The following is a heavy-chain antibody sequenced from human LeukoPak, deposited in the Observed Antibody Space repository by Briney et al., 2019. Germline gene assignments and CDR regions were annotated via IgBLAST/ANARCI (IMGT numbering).Heavy chain of an antibody. Sequence: GGSLRLSCAASGFTFSSYSMNWVRQAPGKGLEWVSSISSSSSYIYYADSVKGRFTISRDNAKNSLYLQMNSLRAEDTAVYYCAREFGSRLNNWFDPWGQGTLVTVSS. CDR1: GFTFSSYS. V-gene: IGHV3-21*01. J-gene: IGHJ5*02. CDR3: AREFGSRLNNWFDP. CDR2: ISSSSSYI. D-gene: IGHD6-13*01.